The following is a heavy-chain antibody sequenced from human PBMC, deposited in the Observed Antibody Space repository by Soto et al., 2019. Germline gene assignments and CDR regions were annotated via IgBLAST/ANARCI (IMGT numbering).Heavy chain of an antibody. J-gene: IGHJ5*02. CDR2: IYHSGST. CDR1: GGSISSSNW. Sequence: SETLSLTCAVSGGSISSSNWWSWVRQPPGRGLEWIGEIYHSGSTSYNPSLKSRVTISVDKSKNQFSLKLSSVTAADTAVYYCARGNNYYDSSGYSYVGLMTAFDPSGQGTLVTVPS. D-gene: IGHD3-22*01. CDR3: ARGNNYYDSSGYSYVGLMTAFDP. V-gene: IGHV4-4*02.